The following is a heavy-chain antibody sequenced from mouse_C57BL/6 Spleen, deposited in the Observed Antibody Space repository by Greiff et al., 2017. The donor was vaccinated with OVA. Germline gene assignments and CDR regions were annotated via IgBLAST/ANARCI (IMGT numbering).Heavy chain of an antibody. CDR2: IYPGDGDT. CDR1: GYAFSSYW. Sequence: QVQLQQPGAELVKPGASVKISCKASGYAFSSYWMNWVKQRPGKGLEWIGQIYPGDGDTNYNGKFKGKATLTADKSSSTAYMQLSSLTSEDSAVYFCAREELGGWFAYWGQGTLVTVSA. D-gene: IGHD4-1*01. J-gene: IGHJ3*01. CDR3: AREELGGWFAY. V-gene: IGHV1-80*01.